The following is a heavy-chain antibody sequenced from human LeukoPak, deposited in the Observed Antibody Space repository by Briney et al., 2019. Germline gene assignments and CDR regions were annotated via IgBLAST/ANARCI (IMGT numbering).Heavy chain of an antibody. CDR3: ARTGSETTVVTLAY. Sequence: ASVKVSCTASGYTFTSYDINWVRQATGQGLEWMGWMNPNSGNTGYAQKFQGRVTITRNTSISTAYMELSSLRSEDTAVYYCARTGSETTVVTLAYGGQGTLVTVSS. V-gene: IGHV1-8*03. J-gene: IGHJ4*02. CDR1: GYTFTSYD. CDR2: MNPNSGNT. D-gene: IGHD4-23*01.